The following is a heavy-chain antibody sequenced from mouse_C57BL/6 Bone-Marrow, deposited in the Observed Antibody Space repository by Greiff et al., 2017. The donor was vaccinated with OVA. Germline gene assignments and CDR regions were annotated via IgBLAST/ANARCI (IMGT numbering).Heavy chain of an antibody. CDR3: ARSNYGGLAMDY. D-gene: IGHD2-5*01. CDR2: IYTGSVNT. CDR1: GFSFTIYY. Sequence: QVQLQQSGPELVKPGASVKISCTASGFSFTIYYIHWVKQRPGQGLEWIGWIYTGSVNTKYNEKFKGKATLTADTSSNTAYMQHSSLTAENSAVYYCARSNYGGLAMDYWGQGTSVTVTS. J-gene: IGHJ4*01. V-gene: IGHV1-66*01.